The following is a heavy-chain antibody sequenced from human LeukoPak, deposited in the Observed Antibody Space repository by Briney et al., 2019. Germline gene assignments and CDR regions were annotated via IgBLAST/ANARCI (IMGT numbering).Heavy chain of an antibody. CDR3: ARDVGEYCSGGSCTACDY. D-gene: IGHD2-15*01. V-gene: IGHV3-21*01. CDR2: ISTSSSYI. Sequence: PGGSLRLSCAASGFTFSSYNMNWVRQAPGKGLEWVSSISTSSSYIYYADSVKGRFTISRDNAKNSLYLQMNSLRAEDTALYYCARDVGEYCSGGSCTACDYWGQGTLVTVSS. CDR1: GFTFSSYN. J-gene: IGHJ4*02.